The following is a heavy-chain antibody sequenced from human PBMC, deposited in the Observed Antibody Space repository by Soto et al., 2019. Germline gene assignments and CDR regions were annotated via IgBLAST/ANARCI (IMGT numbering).Heavy chain of an antibody. J-gene: IGHJ5*02. CDR1: GGSFSGYY. V-gene: IGHV4-34*01. Sequence: SSETLSLTCAVYGGSFSGYYWNWLRQPPGEGLEWIGKIDQSGSTNYNPSLKSRVTMSVDTSRSQFSLKLTSVTAMDTAVYYCAGGRDNVFGGFINWYAPWSQETLFTVSS. CDR2: IDQSGST. D-gene: IGHD3-16*01. CDR3: AGGRDNVFGGFINWYAP.